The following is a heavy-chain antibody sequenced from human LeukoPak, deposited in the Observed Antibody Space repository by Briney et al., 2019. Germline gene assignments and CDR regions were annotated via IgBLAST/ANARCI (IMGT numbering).Heavy chain of an antibody. J-gene: IGHJ4*02. CDR3: ASSPGIAAAGIAVAGTRWDY. Sequence: ASVKVSCKASGYTFTSYYMHWVRQAPGQGLEWMGIISPSGGSTSYAQKFQGRVTMTRDTSTSTVYKELSSLRSEDTAVYYCASSPGIAAAGIAVAGTRWDYWGQGTLVTVSS. CDR1: GYTFTSYY. CDR2: ISPSGGST. D-gene: IGHD6-13*01. V-gene: IGHV1-46*01.